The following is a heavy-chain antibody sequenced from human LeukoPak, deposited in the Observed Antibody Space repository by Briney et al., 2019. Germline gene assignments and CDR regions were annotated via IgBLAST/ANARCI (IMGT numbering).Heavy chain of an antibody. V-gene: IGHV4-4*07. D-gene: IGHD6-13*01. Sequence: AETLSLTCTVSGGSFSSYYWSWVRQPAGKGLEWIGRIYTSGSTNYNPSLKSRVTMSVDTSKNQFSLKLSSVTAADTAVYYCARALRDSSSWSLFDYWGQGTLVTVSS. CDR2: IYTSGST. CDR1: GGSFSSYY. CDR3: ARALRDSSSWSLFDY. J-gene: IGHJ4*02.